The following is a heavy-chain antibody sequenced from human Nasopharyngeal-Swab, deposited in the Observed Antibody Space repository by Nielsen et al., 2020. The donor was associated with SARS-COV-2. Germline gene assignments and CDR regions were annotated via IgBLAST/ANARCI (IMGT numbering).Heavy chain of an antibody. CDR3: TRRTLSSSGYYFDY. CDR2: ISYSGST. D-gene: IGHD2-2*01. CDR1: GGSISSYY. V-gene: IGHV4-59*08. Sequence: SETLSLTCTVSGGSISSYYWTWIRQPPGKGLECIGYISYSGSTNYNPSLKSQVTISVDTSKNQFSLKLSSVTAADTAVYYCTRRTLSSSGYYFDYWGQGTLVTVSS. J-gene: IGHJ4*02.